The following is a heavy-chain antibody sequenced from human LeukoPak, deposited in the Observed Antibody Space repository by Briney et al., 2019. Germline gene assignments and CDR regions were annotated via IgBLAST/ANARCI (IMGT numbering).Heavy chain of an antibody. Sequence: SETLSLTCTVSGDSISSYYWSWIRQPPGKGLEWIGYIYTSGSTNYNPSLKSRVTISVDTSKNQFSLKLSSVTAADTAVYYCARHRKGSYYPFDYCCEGTLGTVSS. CDR2: IYTSGST. V-gene: IGHV4-4*09. CDR1: GDSISSYY. D-gene: IGHD1-26*01. CDR3: ARHRKGSYYPFDY. J-gene: IGHJ4*02.